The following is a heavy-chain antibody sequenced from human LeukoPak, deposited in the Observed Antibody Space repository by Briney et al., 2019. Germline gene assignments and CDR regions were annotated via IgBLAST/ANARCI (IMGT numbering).Heavy chain of an antibody. CDR1: GYTFTGYY. CDR3: ARRYDFWSGYPTAFDY. J-gene: IGHJ4*02. D-gene: IGHD3-3*01. V-gene: IGHV1-2*02. Sequence: ASVKVSCKASGYTFTGYYMYWVRQAPGQGREWMGFINPNTGGTIYAQKFQARVTMTRDTSISTAYMELRGLISDDTAVYYCARRYDFWSGYPTAFDYWGQGTLVTVSS. CDR2: INPNTGGT.